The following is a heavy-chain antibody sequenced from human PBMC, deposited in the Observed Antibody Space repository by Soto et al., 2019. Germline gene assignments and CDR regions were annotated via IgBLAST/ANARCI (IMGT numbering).Heavy chain of an antibody. Sequence: QVQLVQSGAEVKKPGSSVKVSCKASGGTFSSYAISWVRQAPGQGLEWMGGIIPIFCTANYAQKFQGRVTITEDESTRTAYMELSSLRSEDTAVYYCAEGIAAAGDFDYWGQGTLVTVSS. CDR2: IIPIFCTA. J-gene: IGHJ4*02. V-gene: IGHV1-69*01. D-gene: IGHD6-13*01. CDR1: GGTFSSYA. CDR3: AEGIAAAGDFDY.